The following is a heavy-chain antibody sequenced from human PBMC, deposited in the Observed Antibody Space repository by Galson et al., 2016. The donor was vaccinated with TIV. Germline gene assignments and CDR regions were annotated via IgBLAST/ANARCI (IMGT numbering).Heavy chain of an antibody. V-gene: IGHV1-2*02. D-gene: IGHD7-27*01. CDR1: GYIFINYY. J-gene: IGHJ4*02. Sequence: SVKVSCKASGYIFINYYIHWVRQAPGQGLECLGWFNPDSGATQYAQKFQGRVTMTRDTSISTAYMELRRLISDDTAVYYCARVNWARAFDYWGQGTQVTVSS. CDR3: ARVNWARAFDY. CDR2: FNPDSGAT.